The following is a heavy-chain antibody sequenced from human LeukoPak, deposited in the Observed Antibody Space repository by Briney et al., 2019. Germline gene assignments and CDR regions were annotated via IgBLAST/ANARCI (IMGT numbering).Heavy chain of an antibody. CDR3: AKEVAIPVAVDAFER. J-gene: IGHJ3*02. CDR2: ISGSGGST. Sequence: GGSLRLSCTASGFTFSSYAMSWVRQAPAKGLEWVSAISGSGGSTYYADSVKGRFTISRDNSKNTLYLQMNSLGAEDTAVYYCAKEVAIPVAVDAFERWGQGTLVTVSS. D-gene: IGHD6-19*01. CDR1: GFTFSSYA. V-gene: IGHV3-23*01.